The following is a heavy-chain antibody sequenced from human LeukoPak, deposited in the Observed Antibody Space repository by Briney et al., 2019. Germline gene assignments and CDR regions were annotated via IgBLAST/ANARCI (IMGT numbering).Heavy chain of an antibody. CDR2: INHSGST. CDR1: GGSFSGYY. CDR3: ARTPCSGGSCYSQRRRFTGQPNDY. J-gene: IGHJ4*02. D-gene: IGHD2-15*01. Sequence: PSETLSLTCAVYGGSFSGYYWSWIRQPPGKGLEWIGEINHSGSTNYNPSLKSRVTISVDTSKNQFSLKLSSVTAADTAVYYCARTPCSGGSCYSQRRRFTGQPNDYWGQGTLVTVSS. V-gene: IGHV4-34*01.